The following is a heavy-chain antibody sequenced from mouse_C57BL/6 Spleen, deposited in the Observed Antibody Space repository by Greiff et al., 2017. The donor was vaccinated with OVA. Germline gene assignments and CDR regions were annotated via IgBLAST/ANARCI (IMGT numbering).Heavy chain of an antibody. J-gene: IGHJ4*01. Sequence: EVHLVESGGGLVKPGGSLKLSCAASGFTFSDYGMHWVRQAPEKGLEWVAYISSGSSTIYYADTVKGRFTIYRDNAKNTLFLQMTSLRSEDTAMYYCARKDNYYGPDYYAMDYWGQGTSVTVSS. CDR1: GFTFSDYG. V-gene: IGHV5-17*01. CDR3: ARKDNYYGPDYYAMDY. CDR2: ISSGSSTI. D-gene: IGHD1-1*01.